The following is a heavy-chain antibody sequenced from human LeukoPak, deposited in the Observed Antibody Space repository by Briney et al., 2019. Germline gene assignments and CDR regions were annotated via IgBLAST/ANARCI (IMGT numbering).Heavy chain of an antibody. D-gene: IGHD3-16*01. Sequence: GGSLRLSCAASGFTFSSYSMNWVRQAPGKGLEWVSSISSSSSYIYYADSVKGRFTISRDNAKNSLYLQMNSLRAEDTAVYYCARDDYGGYYYYGMDVWGQGTTVTVSS. J-gene: IGHJ6*02. CDR3: ARDDYGGYYYYGMDV. V-gene: IGHV3-21*01. CDR1: GFTFSSYS. CDR2: ISSSSSYI.